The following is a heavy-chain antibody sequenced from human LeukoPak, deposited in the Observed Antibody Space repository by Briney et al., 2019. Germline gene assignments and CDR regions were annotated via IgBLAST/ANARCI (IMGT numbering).Heavy chain of an antibody. D-gene: IGHD3-10*01. J-gene: IGHJ4*02. Sequence: SETLSLTCTVSGGSISSSSYYWGWIRQPPGKGLEWIGSIYYSGSTYYNPSLKGRVTISVDTSKNQFSLKLSSVTAADTAVYYCARENMVRGVPRLDYWGQGTLVTVSS. CDR3: ARENMVRGVPRLDY. V-gene: IGHV4-39*02. CDR1: GGSISSSSYY. CDR2: IYYSGST.